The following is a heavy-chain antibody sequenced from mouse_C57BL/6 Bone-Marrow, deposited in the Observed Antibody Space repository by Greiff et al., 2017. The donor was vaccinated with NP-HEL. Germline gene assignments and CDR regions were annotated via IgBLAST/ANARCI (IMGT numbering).Heavy chain of an antibody. V-gene: IGHV5-9*01. Sequence: EVQRVESGGGLVKPGGSLKLSCAASGFTFSSYTMSWVRQTPEKRLEWVATISGGGGNTYYPDSVKGRFTISRDNAKNTLYLQMSSLRSEDTALYYCASHDYPYYFDYWGQGTTLTVSS. CDR1: GFTFSSYT. J-gene: IGHJ2*01. D-gene: IGHD2-4*01. CDR3: ASHDYPYYFDY. CDR2: ISGGGGNT.